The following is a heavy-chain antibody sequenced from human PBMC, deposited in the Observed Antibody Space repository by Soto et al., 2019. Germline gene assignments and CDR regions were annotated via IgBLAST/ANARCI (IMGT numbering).Heavy chain of an antibody. D-gene: IGHD6-19*01. V-gene: IGHV4-4*02. CDR3: ARGHPSTGWYGGSFDSYGMEV. Sequence: QVQLQESGPGLVRPSGTLSLTCAVSGGSISSNHWWSWVRQPAGKGLEWIGEIYHSGSTTYKPAPKSRITISINKSKNQFSLKLSSVTAADTAVYFCARGHPSTGWYGGSFDSYGMEVWGQGTTVTVSS. CDR1: GGSISSNHW. J-gene: IGHJ6*02. CDR2: IYHSGST.